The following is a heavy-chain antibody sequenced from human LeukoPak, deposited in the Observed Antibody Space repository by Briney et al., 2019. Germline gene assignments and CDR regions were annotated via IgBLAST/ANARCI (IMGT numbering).Heavy chain of an antibody. J-gene: IGHJ4*02. V-gene: IGHV3-23*01. CDR2: ISGSGGST. D-gene: IGHD3-9*01. Sequence: PGGSLRLSCVASGFTFSTYAMSWVRQAPGKGLEWVSTISGSGGSTYYADSVRGRFTISRDNSKNTLFLQMNSLRPEDTAVYYCARGPDYDILADYFDCWGQGTLVTVSS. CDR1: GFTFSTYA. CDR3: ARGPDYDILADYFDC.